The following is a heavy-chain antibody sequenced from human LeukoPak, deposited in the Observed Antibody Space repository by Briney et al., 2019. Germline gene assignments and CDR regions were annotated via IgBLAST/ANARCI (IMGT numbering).Heavy chain of an antibody. CDR3: ARAFGWLLQDYYYYGMDV. J-gene: IGHJ6*04. D-gene: IGHD3-22*01. CDR2: IIPIFGTA. V-gene: IGHV1-69*06. Sequence: SVKVSWKASGGTFSSYAISWVRQAPEQGLEWMGGIIPIFGTANYAQKFQGRVTITADKSTSTAYMELSSLISEDTAVYYCARAFGWLLQDYYYYGMDVWGKGTTVTVSS. CDR1: GGTFSSYA.